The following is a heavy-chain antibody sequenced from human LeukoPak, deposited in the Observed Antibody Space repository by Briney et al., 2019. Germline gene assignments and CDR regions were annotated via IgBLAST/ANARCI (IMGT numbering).Heavy chain of an antibody. D-gene: IGHD2-2*01. CDR3: ARGVYQPLLPPDY. Sequence: GASVKVSCKASGGTFSSYAIIWVRQAPGQGLEWMGRIIPILGIANYAQKFQGRVTITADKSTSTAYMELSSLRSEDTAVCYCARGVYQPLLPPDYWGQGTLVTVSS. J-gene: IGHJ4*02. V-gene: IGHV1-69*04. CDR1: GGTFSSYA. CDR2: IIPILGIA.